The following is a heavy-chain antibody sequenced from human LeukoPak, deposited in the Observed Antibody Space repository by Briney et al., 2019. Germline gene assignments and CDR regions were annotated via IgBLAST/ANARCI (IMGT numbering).Heavy chain of an antibody. D-gene: IGHD6-25*01. CDR3: AKRSARPKPFDC. CDR2: IDGGGVNT. Sequence: RGSLRLSCAGSGFTFSNYGMSWVRQAPGKGLEWVSAIDGGGVNTLYADSVKGRFTISRDDSKNTVYLQMNSLSAEDTAIYYCAKRSARPKPFDCWGQGTLVTVSS. J-gene: IGHJ4*02. V-gene: IGHV3-23*01. CDR1: GFTFSNYG.